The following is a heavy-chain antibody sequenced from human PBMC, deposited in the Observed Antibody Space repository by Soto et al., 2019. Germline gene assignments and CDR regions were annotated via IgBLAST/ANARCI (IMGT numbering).Heavy chain of an antibody. CDR1: GGTFSRYT. V-gene: IGHV1-69*02. Sequence: QVQLVQSGAEVKKPGSSVKVSCKASGGTFSRYTINWVRQAPGQGLEWMGRIIPIAAIANYTQKFQGRVTITVEKSSPTAYMERSSLRSDDTAVYYRARGSTIVRGAPSWFDPWGQGNLVTVSS. CDR2: IIPIAAIA. CDR3: ARGSTIVRGAPSWFDP. J-gene: IGHJ5*02. D-gene: IGHD3-10*01.